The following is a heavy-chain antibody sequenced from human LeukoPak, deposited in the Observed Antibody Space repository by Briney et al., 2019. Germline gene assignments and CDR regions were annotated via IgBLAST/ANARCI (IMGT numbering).Heavy chain of an antibody. J-gene: IGHJ3*02. CDR2: FDPEDGET. CDR1: GYALTELS. Sequence: ASVKVSCKVSGYALTELSMHWVRQAPGKGLEWMGGFDPEDGETMYAQRFQGRVTMTEDTSTDTAYMELSSLRSEDASVYYCATVRGNYDAFDIWGQGTMVTVSS. V-gene: IGHV1-24*01. CDR3: ATVRGNYDAFDI. D-gene: IGHD1-1*01.